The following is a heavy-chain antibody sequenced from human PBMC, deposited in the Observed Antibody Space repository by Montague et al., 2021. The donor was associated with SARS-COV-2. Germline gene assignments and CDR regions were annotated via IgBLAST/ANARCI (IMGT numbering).Heavy chain of an antibody. V-gene: IGHV4-4*03. CDR1: GGSISTSNW. J-gene: IGHJ4*02. CDR3: ARFSGIAVRRPFDY. D-gene: IGHD6-6*01. Sequence: PETLSLTCAVSGGSISTSNWCNWVRQPPGKGLEWIGQIYHNGTSNYNPSLKSRVTISVDKSKNQFYLRLSSVTAADTAVYYCARFSGIAVRRPFDYWGQGTLVTVSS. CDR2: IYHNGTS.